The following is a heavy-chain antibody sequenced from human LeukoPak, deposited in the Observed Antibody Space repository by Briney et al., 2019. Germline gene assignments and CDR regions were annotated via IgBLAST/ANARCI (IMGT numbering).Heavy chain of an antibody. CDR2: ISGSGGST. CDR1: GFTFSSYA. CDR3: ARDPPITIFGVVPGDY. D-gene: IGHD3-3*01. V-gene: IGHV3-23*01. J-gene: IGHJ4*02. Sequence: GGSLRLSCAASGFTFSSYAMSWVRQAPGKGLEWVSAISGSGGSTYYADSVKGRFTISRENSKNTLYLQMNSLRAEDTAVYYCARDPPITIFGVVPGDYWGQGTLVTVSS.